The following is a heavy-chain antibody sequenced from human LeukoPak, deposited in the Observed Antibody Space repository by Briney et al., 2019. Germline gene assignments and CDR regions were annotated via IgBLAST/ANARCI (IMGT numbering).Heavy chain of an antibody. Sequence: SETLSLTCTVSGGSISSSSYYWGWIRQPPAKGLEWIGSIYYSGSTSYNPSLKSRVTISVDTSKNQFSLKLSSVTAADTAVYYCARLNWNYLDYWGQGTLVTVSS. D-gene: IGHD1-20*01. CDR3: ARLNWNYLDY. V-gene: IGHV4-39*01. CDR1: GGSISSSSYY. CDR2: IYYSGST. J-gene: IGHJ4*02.